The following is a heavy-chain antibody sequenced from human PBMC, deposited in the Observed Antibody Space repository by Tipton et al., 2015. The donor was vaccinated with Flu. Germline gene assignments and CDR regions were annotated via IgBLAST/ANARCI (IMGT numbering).Heavy chain of an antibody. V-gene: IGHV3-7*03. D-gene: IGHD2-21*01. Sequence: VQLVQSGGGLVQPGGSLRLSCAASGFTFSIYWMSWVRQAPGKGLEWVANIKQDGSEKNYVDSVKGRFTISRDNDKRSLYLQMNTLRAEDTAVYYCAREIPGGATNLDYWGQGTLVTVSS. CDR3: AREIPGGATNLDY. CDR2: IKQDGSEK. J-gene: IGHJ4*02. CDR1: GFTFSIYW.